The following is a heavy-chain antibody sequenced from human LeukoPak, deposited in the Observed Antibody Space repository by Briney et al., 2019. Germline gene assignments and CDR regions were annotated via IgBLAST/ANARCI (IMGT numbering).Heavy chain of an antibody. CDR1: GFTFSSYG. CDR2: ISYDGSNK. V-gene: IGHV3-30*03. D-gene: IGHD7-27*01. J-gene: IGHJ4*02. CDR3: ARWGIPRCLDY. Sequence: PGRSLRLSCAASGFTFSSYGMHWVRQAPGKGLEWVAVISYDGSNKYYADSVKGRFTISRDNSKNTLYLQMNSLRAEDTAVYYCARWGIPRCLDYWGQGTLVTVSS.